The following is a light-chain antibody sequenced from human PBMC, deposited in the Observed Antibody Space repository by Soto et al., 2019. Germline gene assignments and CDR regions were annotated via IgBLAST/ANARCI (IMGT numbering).Light chain of an antibody. J-gene: IGKJ5*01. CDR3: QLYSRSPRQIT. Sequence: EIVLTQSPGALSLSPGERATLSCRASQSVTSSYLAWYQLKPGQAPRLLIYGASSRATGIPDRFSGSGSGTDFTLTISRLDPEDFAVYYCQLYSRSPRQITFGQGTRLEIK. CDR1: QSVTSSY. CDR2: GAS. V-gene: IGKV3-20*01.